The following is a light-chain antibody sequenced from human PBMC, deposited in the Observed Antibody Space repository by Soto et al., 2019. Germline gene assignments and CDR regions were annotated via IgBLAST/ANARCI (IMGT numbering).Light chain of an antibody. J-gene: IGKJ1*01. V-gene: IGKV4-1*01. CDR3: QKYYNTPWT. CDR1: QSVLYSSNNKNY. Sequence: DIVMTQSPDSLAVSLGERATINCKSSQSVLYSSNNKNYLAWYQQKPGQPPKLLIYWASTRESGVPDRFSGSGSGTDFTLTISSRQAEDVAVYYCQKYYNTPWTFGQGTKVEIK. CDR2: WAS.